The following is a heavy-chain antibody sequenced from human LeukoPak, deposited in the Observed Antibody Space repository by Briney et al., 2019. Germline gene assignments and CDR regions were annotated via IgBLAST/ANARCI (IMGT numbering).Heavy chain of an antibody. V-gene: IGHV3-11*01. CDR3: AREYGDYDVEGYYYYYGMDV. J-gene: IGHJ6*02. CDR1: GFTFSDYY. CDR2: ISSSGSTI. D-gene: IGHD4-17*01. Sequence: GGSLRLSCAASGFTFSDYYMSWIRQAPGKGLEWVSYISSSGSTIYYADSVKGRFTISRDNAKNSLYLQMNSLRAEDTAVYYCAREYGDYDVEGYYYYYGMDVWGQGTTVTVSS.